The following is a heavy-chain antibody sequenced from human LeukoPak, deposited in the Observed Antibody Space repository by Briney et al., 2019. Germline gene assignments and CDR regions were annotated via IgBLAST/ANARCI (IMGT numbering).Heavy chain of an antibody. J-gene: IGHJ4*02. Sequence: GGSLRLSCAASGYTFSSYSINWVRQAPGKGLEWVSSISVGSNYIYYADSVRGRFSNSRDDARNSLYLQMDSLRGDDTAVYYCARLRRNSDRSGYYYYYDYWGQGTLVTVSS. CDR2: ISVGSNYI. V-gene: IGHV3-21*01. CDR1: GYTFSSYS. CDR3: ARLRRNSDRSGYYYYYDY. D-gene: IGHD3-22*01.